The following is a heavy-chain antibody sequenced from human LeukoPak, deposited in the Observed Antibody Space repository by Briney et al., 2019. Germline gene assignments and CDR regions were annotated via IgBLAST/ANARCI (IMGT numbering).Heavy chain of an antibody. D-gene: IGHD1-26*01. CDR3: VRDLGGRSGH. Sequence: PGRSLRLSCAASGFTFDDYAMHWVRQAPGKGLEWVSGISWNSGSIGYADSVKGRSTIFRDNAKNTLYLQMNSLRAEDTAVYYCVRDLGGRSGHWGQGTLVTVSS. V-gene: IGHV3-9*01. CDR2: ISWNSGSI. CDR1: GFTFDDYA. J-gene: IGHJ4*02.